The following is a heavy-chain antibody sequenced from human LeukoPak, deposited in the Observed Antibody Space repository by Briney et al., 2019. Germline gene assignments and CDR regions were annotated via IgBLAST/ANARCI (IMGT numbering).Heavy chain of an antibody. CDR1: GGSVRSYY. V-gene: IGHV4-59*08. Sequence: PSETLPLTCTVSGGSVRSYYWSWIRQPPGEGLEWIAYIHNSGSTKNTPSLKSRVTISADTSKNQFSLKLSSVTAADTAVYFCARAPYDIVTGYYYYMDVWGKGTTVTVSS. CDR3: ARAPYDIVTGYYYYMDV. J-gene: IGHJ6*03. CDR2: IHNSGST. D-gene: IGHD3-9*01.